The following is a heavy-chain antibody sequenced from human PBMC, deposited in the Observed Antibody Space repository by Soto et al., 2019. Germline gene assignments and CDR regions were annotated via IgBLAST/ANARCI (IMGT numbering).Heavy chain of an antibody. J-gene: IGHJ3*02. D-gene: IGHD2-21*02. CDR3: TRFYGGNSLDDAFDI. V-gene: IGHV3-49*03. CDR1: GFTFGDYA. CDR2: IRSKAYGGTT. Sequence: GGSLRLSCTASGFTFGDYAMSWFRQAPGKGLEWVGFIRSKAYGGTTEYAASVKGRFTISRDDSKSIAYLQMNSLKTEDTAVYYCTRFYGGNSLDDAFDIWGQGTMVTVSS.